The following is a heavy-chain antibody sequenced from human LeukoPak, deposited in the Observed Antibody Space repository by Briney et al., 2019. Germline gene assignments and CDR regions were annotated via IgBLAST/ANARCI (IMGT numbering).Heavy chain of an antibody. CDR3: ARDIVVVTANDYYYGMDV. J-gene: IGHJ6*02. V-gene: IGHV1-18*01. CDR2: ISGYNGNT. D-gene: IGHD2-21*02. CDR1: GYTFTSYG. Sequence: GASVKVSCKASGYTFTSYGISWVRQAPGQGLEWMGWISGYNGNTEYAQKLQGRVTMTTDTSTSTAYMELRNLRSDDTAVYYCARDIVVVTANDYYYGMDVWGQGTTVTVSS.